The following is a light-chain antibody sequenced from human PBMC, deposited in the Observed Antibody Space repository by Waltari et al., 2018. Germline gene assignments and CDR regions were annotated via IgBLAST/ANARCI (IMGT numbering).Light chain of an antibody. Sequence: QSALTQPASVSGSPGQSITISCTGTSSDVGAYNYVSWYQQHPGKAPKLMIYEVNNRPSGVSNRFSGSKSGNTASLTISGLQIEDEADYHCCSYAGSDTFHYVFGSGTQVTVL. V-gene: IGLV2-14*01. CDR1: SSDVGAYNY. CDR2: EVN. CDR3: CSYAGSDTFHYV. J-gene: IGLJ1*01.